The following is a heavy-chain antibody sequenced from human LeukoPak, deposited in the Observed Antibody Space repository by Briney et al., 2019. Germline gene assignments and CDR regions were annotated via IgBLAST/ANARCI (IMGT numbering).Heavy chain of an antibody. CDR3: ARFTPRLSREKFDY. CDR1: GYTFNIYD. CDR2: MNPNSGNT. Sequence: ASVKVSCKASGYTFNIYDINWVRQAPGQGLEWMGWMNPNSGNTGYAQKFQGRVTMTRNTSITTAYMELRSLRSDNTGVYYCARFTPRLSREKFDYWGQGTLVTVSS. V-gene: IGHV1-8*01. J-gene: IGHJ4*02. D-gene: IGHD3-3*02.